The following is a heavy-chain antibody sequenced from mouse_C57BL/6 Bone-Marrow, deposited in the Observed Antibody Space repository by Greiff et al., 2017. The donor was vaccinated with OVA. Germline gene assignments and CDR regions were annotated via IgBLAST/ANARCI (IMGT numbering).Heavy chain of an antibody. Sequence: QVQLKQPGAELVKPGASVKLSCKASGYTFTSYWMHWVKQRPGQGLEWIGMIHPNSGSTNYNEKFKSKATLTVDKSSSTAYMQLSSLTSEDAAVYYCARDPWDFDYWGQGTTLTVSS. D-gene: IGHD4-1*01. J-gene: IGHJ2*01. CDR3: ARDPWDFDY. CDR1: GYTFTSYW. CDR2: IHPNSGST. V-gene: IGHV1-64*01.